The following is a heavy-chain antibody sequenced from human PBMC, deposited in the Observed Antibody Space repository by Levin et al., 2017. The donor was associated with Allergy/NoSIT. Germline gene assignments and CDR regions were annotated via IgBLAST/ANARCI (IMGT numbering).Heavy chain of an antibody. CDR1: GDSITSYY. Sequence: SETLSLTCTVSGDSITSYYWSWIRQPPGKGLEWIGYIYYNGITKYNPSLTSRVTISVDTSNNQFSLKLRSVTAADTAVYYCGRSPRVGNDLNWFDPWGRGALVTVSS. CDR2: IYYNGIT. J-gene: IGHJ5*02. D-gene: IGHD2-21*02. V-gene: IGHV4-59*01. CDR3: GRSPRVGNDLNWFDP.